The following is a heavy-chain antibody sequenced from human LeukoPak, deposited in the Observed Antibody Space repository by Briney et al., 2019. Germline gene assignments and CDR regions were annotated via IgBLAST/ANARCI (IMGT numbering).Heavy chain of an antibody. J-gene: IGHJ5*02. CDR2: MNPNSSNT. Sequence: ASVKISCKASGYTFTSYDINWVRQATGQGLEWMGRMNPNSSNTGYAQKFQGRVTITRNTSISTAYMELSSLRSEDTAVYYCARGDRDYDILTGYSKSWFDPWGQGTLVTVSS. CDR1: GYTFTSYD. V-gene: IGHV1-8*03. D-gene: IGHD3-9*01. CDR3: ARGDRDYDILTGYSKSWFDP.